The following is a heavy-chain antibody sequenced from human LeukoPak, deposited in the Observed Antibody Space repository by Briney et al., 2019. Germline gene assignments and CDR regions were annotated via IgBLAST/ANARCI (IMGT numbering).Heavy chain of an antibody. CDR2: FDPEDGET. V-gene: IGHV1-24*01. CDR1: GYTLTELS. CDR3: ARSRGYSYGPPDY. Sequence: GASVKVSCKVSGYTLTELSMHWVRQAPGKGLEWMGGFDPEDGETIYAQKFQGRVTITADKSTSTAYMELSSLRSEDTAVYYCARSRGYSYGPPDYWGQGTLVTVSS. J-gene: IGHJ4*02. D-gene: IGHD5-18*01.